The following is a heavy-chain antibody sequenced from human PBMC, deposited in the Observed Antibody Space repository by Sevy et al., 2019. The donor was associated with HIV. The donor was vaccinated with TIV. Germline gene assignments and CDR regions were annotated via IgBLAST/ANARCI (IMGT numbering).Heavy chain of an antibody. Sequence: GGSLRLSCAASGFTFSNASMNWVRQAPGKGLEWVGRIKSKTDGGTTDYAAPVKGRFTISRDDSKNTLYLQMNSLKTEDTAVYYCTTDGGGYNYGYSFDYWGQGTLVTVSS. V-gene: IGHV3-15*07. CDR2: IKSKTDGGTT. D-gene: IGHD5-18*01. CDR3: TTDGGGYNYGYSFDY. J-gene: IGHJ4*02. CDR1: GFTFSNAS.